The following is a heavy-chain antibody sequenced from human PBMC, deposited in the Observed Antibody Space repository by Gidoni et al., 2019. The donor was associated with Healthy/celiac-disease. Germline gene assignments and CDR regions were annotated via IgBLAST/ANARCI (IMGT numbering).Heavy chain of an antibody. CDR3: ARASYSDIYYYYYMDV. D-gene: IGHD1-26*01. Sequence: EVQLVESGGGLVQPGGSLRLSCSASGFTFCSYSMIWVRQAPGKGVEWVSYISSSSSTIYYADSVKGRFTISRDNAKNSLYLQMNSLRAEDTAVYYCARASYSDIYYYYYMDVWGKGTTVTVSS. CDR2: ISSSSSTI. J-gene: IGHJ6*03. V-gene: IGHV3-48*01. CDR1: GFTFCSYS.